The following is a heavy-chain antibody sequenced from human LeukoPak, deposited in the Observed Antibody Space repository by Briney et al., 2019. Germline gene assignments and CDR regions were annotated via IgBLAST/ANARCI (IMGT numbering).Heavy chain of an antibody. CDR1: GFTFSSYW. J-gene: IGHJ4*02. CDR3: ARDNPFGGY. Sequence: PGGSLRLSCAASGFTFSSYWMNWVRQAPGKGLEWVANIRQDGSEKNYVDSVKGRFTISRDNAENSLFLQMNRLRVEDTAVYYCARDNPFGGYWGQGTLVTVSS. CDR2: IRQDGSEK. D-gene: IGHD3-16*01. V-gene: IGHV3-7*03.